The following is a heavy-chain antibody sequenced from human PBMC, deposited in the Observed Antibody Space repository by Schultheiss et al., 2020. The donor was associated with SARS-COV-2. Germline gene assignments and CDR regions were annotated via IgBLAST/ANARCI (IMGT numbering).Heavy chain of an antibody. CDR1: GGSISSSNW. CDR2: SHYSGAT. J-gene: IGHJ3*01. D-gene: IGHD2-2*01. V-gene: IGHV4-4*02. CDR3: ARWGAESSPSCHGFDL. Sequence: SETLSLTCAVSGGSISSSNWWSWVRQPPGKGLEWIGFSHYSGATMYNPSLRSRVSMSVDKSKNQFTLQLSTVTAADTAVYYCARWGAESSPSCHGFDLWGQGTMVTVSS.